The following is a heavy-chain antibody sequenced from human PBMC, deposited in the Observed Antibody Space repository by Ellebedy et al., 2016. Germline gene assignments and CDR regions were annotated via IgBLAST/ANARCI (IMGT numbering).Heavy chain of an antibody. Sequence: GGSLRLSCAASGFTFRSYGMHWVRQAPGQGLEWVALIWNDGSNKYYADSVQGRFTISRDNSKNTLYLQMNSLRVEDTAVYYCVRAFWSRDITSYPERASWFDRWGQGTLVTVSS. CDR3: VRAFWSRDITSYPERASWFDR. D-gene: IGHD3-3*01. CDR2: IWNDGSNK. CDR1: GFTFRSYG. V-gene: IGHV3-33*01. J-gene: IGHJ5*02.